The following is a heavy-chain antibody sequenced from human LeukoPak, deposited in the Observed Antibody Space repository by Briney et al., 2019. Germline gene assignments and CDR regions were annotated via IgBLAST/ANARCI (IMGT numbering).Heavy chain of an antibody. J-gene: IGHJ4*02. Sequence: SETLSLTCTVSGGSISSGGYYWSWIRQHPGKGLEWIGNIYYSGSTYYNPSLKSRVTISVDTSKNQFSLKLSSVTAADTAVYYCARVGDYALKDWGQGTLVTVSS. V-gene: IGHV4-31*03. CDR3: ARVGDYALKD. CDR1: GGSISSGGYY. CDR2: IYYSGST. D-gene: IGHD3-16*01.